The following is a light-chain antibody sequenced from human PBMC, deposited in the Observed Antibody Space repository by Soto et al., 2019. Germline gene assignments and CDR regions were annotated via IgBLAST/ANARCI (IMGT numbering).Light chain of an antibody. J-gene: IGKJ5*01. CDR3: QQRSNLIT. CDR1: QSVSSY. Sequence: EIVLTQSPSTLSFSPWERSTLSFRASQSVSSYLAWYQQKPGQAPRLLIYDASNRATGIPARFSGSGSGTDFTLTISSLEPEDFAVYYCQQRSNLITFGQGTRLEIK. V-gene: IGKV3-11*01. CDR2: DAS.